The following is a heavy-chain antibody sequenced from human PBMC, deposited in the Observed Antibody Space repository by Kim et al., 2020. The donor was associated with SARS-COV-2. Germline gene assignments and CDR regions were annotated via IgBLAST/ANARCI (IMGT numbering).Heavy chain of an antibody. CDR1: GGSISSSSYY. CDR3: ARRHVKSFGELFHHSADYYYYGMDV. J-gene: IGHJ6*02. V-gene: IGHV4-39*01. D-gene: IGHD3-10*01. Sequence: SETLSLTCTVSGGSISSSSYYWGWIRQPPGKGLEWIGSIYYSGSTYYNPSLKSRVTISVDTSKNQFSLKLSSVTAADTAVYYCARRHVKSFGELFHHSADYYYYGMDVWGQGTTVTVSS. CDR2: IYYSGST.